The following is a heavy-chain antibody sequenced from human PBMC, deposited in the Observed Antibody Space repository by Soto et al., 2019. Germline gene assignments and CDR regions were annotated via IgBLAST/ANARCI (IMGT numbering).Heavy chain of an antibody. Sequence: QLQLQESGPGLVKPSETLSLTCTVSGGSISSSSYYWGWIRQPPGKGLEWIGSIYYSGCTYYNPSLKIRGAISVDTSQHQFSQKLCAAPDADTAVYDCSSGGPYDSSGYYGMDVWGQGTTVTVSS. D-gene: IGHD3-22*01. V-gene: IGHV4-39*01. CDR3: SSGGPYDSSGYYGMDV. J-gene: IGHJ6*02. CDR2: IYYSGCT. CDR1: GGSISSSSYY.